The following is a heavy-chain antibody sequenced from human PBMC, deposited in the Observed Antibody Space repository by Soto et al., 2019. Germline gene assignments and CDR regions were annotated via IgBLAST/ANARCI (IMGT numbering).Heavy chain of an antibody. D-gene: IGHD2-21*02. J-gene: IGHJ3*02. CDR1: GYSFTNYW. CDR2: IYPGDSDT. CDR3: ATAAYCGGDCYHAFDI. V-gene: IGHV5-51*01. Sequence: LGESLKISCKGSGYSFTNYWIGWVRQMPGKGLEWMGIIYPGDSDTRYSPSFQGQVTISADKSISTAYLQWSSLKASDTAMYYCATAAYCGGDCYHAFDIWGQGTMVTVSS.